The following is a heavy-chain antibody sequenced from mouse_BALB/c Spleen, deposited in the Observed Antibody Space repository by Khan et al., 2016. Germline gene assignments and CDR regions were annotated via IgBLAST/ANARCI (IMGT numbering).Heavy chain of an antibody. Sequence: EVQLQESGPGLVKPSQSLSLTCSVTGYSITSGYYWNWIRQFPGNKLEWMGYISYDGSNNYNPSLKNRISITRDTSKNQFFLKLNSVTTEDTAPYSCASGGYYDYDSAWFAYWGQGTLVTVSA. CDR3: ASGGYYDYDSAWFAY. CDR1: GYSITSGYY. V-gene: IGHV3-6*02. D-gene: IGHD2-4*01. CDR2: ISYDGSN. J-gene: IGHJ3*01.